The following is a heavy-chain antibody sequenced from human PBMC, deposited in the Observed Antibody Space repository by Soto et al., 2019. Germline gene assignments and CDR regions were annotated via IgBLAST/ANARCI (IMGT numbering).Heavy chain of an antibody. CDR3: AKRDLYY. CDR2: ISGSGGTT. V-gene: IGHV3-23*01. CDR1: GFTFSTSA. Sequence: EVQLLESGGGLVQPGGSLRLSCAASGFTFSTSAMSWVRQAPGQGLEWVSGISGSGGTTYYADSVKGRFTISRDNSKNTLYLQPNSLRAEDTAVYYCAKRDLYYWGQGTLATVSS. J-gene: IGHJ4*02.